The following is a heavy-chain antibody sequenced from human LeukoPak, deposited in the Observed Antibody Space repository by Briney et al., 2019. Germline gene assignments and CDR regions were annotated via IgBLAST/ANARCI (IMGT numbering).Heavy chain of an antibody. CDR1: GGSISSSSYY. CDR2: IYYSGST. Sequence: PSETLSLTCTVSGGSISSSSYYWGWIRQPPGKGLEWIGSIYYSGSTNYNPSLKSRVTISVDTSKNQFSLKLSSVTAADTAVYYCARDGSGLLDYWGQGTLVTVSS. CDR3: ARDGSGLLDY. V-gene: IGHV4-39*07. J-gene: IGHJ4*02.